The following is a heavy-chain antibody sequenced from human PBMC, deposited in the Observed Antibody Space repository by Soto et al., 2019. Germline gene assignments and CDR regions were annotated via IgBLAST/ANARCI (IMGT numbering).Heavy chain of an antibody. Sequence: QVQLQESGPGLVKPSQTLSLTCTVSGGSITSGDYYWSWIRQPPGKGLEWIGHIYSSGTTYYNPSLKGRLMLLGDKSDKQFSLHLRSVTAADTAVYFCARCLFSGTYFPYGIDVWGQGTTVIVSS. CDR2: IYSSGTT. V-gene: IGHV4-30-4*01. CDR1: GGSITSGDYY. CDR3: ARCLFSGTYFPYGIDV. D-gene: IGHD1-1*01. J-gene: IGHJ6*02.